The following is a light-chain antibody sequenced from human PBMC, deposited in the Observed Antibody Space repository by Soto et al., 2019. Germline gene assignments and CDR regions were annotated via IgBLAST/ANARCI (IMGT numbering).Light chain of an antibody. CDR3: QQRSNWTVT. Sequence: EIVLTQYPATLSLSPGERATLSCRASQSVSSYLAWYQQKPGQAPRLLIYDASNRATGIPARFSGSGSGTDFTLTISSLETEDFAVYYCQQRSNWTVTFGPGTKVDIK. J-gene: IGKJ3*01. CDR1: QSVSSY. V-gene: IGKV3-11*01. CDR2: DAS.